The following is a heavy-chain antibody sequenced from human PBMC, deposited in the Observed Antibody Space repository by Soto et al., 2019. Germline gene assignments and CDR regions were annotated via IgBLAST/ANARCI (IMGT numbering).Heavy chain of an antibody. CDR2: INHSGST. Sequence: SETLSLTCAVYGGSFSGYYWSWIRQPPGKGLEWIGEINHSGSTNYNPSLKSRVTISVDTSKNRFSLKLSSVTAADTAVYYCARGRSGLPRLNDYWGQGTLVTVSS. V-gene: IGHV4-34*01. J-gene: IGHJ4*02. CDR3: ARGRSGLPRLNDY. CDR1: GGSFSGYY.